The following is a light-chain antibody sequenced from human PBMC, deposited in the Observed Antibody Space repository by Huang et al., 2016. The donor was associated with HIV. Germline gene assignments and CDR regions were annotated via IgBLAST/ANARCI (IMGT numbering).Light chain of an antibody. J-gene: IGKJ3*01. CDR3: QQYNNWPPAT. Sequence: EIVMTQSPATLSVSPGERATLSCRASKRVSSNLAWYQQKPGQAPRLLIYGASTRATGIPARFSGSGSGTEFTLTISSLQSEDFAVYYCQQYNNWPPATFGPGTKVDIK. V-gene: IGKV3-15*01. CDR1: KRVSSN. CDR2: GAS.